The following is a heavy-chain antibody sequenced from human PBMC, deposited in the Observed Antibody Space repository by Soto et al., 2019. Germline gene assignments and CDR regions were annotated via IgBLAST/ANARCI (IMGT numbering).Heavy chain of an antibody. CDR3: AKVPDVEATISFYWFDP. Sequence: GGSLRLSCAASGFTFSSYAMSWVRQAPGKGLEWVSAISGSGGSTYYADSVRGRFTISRDNSKNTLYLQMNSLRAEDTAVYYCAKVPDVEATISFYWFDPWGQGTLVTVSS. J-gene: IGHJ5*02. CDR2: ISGSGGST. D-gene: IGHD5-12*01. CDR1: GFTFSSYA. V-gene: IGHV3-23*01.